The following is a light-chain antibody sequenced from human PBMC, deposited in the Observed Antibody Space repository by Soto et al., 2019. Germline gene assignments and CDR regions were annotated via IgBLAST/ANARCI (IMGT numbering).Light chain of an antibody. V-gene: IGKV3-20*01. J-gene: IGKJ5*01. CDR3: QQYGSSPRIT. CDR1: QSVSSSY. Sequence: EIVLTQSPGTLSLSPGRRATLSCRASQSVSSSYLAWYQQKPGQAPRLLIYGASNRATGIPDRFSGSGSGTDFTLTISRLEPEDFAVYYCQQYGSSPRITFGQGTRLEIK. CDR2: GAS.